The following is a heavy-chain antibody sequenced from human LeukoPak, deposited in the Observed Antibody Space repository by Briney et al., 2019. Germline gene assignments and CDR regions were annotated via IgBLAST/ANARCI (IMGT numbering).Heavy chain of an antibody. D-gene: IGHD3-22*01. CDR2: IFYSGST. CDR1: GGSISSYY. J-gene: IGHJ4*02. Sequence: FGTLSLTCTVSGGSISSYYWSWIRQPPGKRLEWIGDIFYSGSTNYHPSLTSRVTISVDTSKNQFSLKLSYVTAADTAVYYCARGRAYYDTSGALDYFDYWGQGTLVTVSS. V-gene: IGHV4-59*01. CDR3: ARGRAYYDTSGALDYFDY.